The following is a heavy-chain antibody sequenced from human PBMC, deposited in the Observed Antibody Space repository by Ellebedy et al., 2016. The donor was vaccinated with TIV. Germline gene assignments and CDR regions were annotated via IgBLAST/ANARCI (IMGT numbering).Heavy chain of an antibody. V-gene: IGHV3-15*07. CDR2: IKTTTGGSAT. Sequence: GESLKISCAASGFIVSNAWVNWVRQAPGKGLEWVGRIKTTTGGSATDYAAPVKGRFIIPRDDSKNTLYLQMNSLKTDDTAVYYCTTELCSSGCFPGIYWGQGTLVTVSS. J-gene: IGHJ4*02. CDR3: TTELCSSGCFPGIY. CDR1: GFIVSNAW. D-gene: IGHD2-15*01.